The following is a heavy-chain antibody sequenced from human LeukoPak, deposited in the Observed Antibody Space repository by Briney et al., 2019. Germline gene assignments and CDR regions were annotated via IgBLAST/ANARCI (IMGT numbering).Heavy chain of an antibody. Sequence: PSETLSLTCTVSGGSISSYYWSWIRQPPGKGLEWIGYIYYSGSTNYNPSLKSRVTISVDTSKNQFSLKLSSVTAADTAVYYCARHVSGYCSGGSCPSDYWGQGTLVTVSS. J-gene: IGHJ4*02. CDR1: GGSISSYY. CDR3: ARHVSGYCSGGSCPSDY. CDR2: IYYSGST. D-gene: IGHD2-15*01. V-gene: IGHV4-59*08.